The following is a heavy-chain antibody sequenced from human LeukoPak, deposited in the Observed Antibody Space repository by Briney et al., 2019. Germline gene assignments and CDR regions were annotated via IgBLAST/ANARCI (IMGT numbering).Heavy chain of an antibody. Sequence: SETLSLTCTVSGGSISSYYWSWIRQPPGKGLGWIGYIYYSGSTNYNPSLKSRVTISVDTSKNQFSLKLSSVTAADTAVYYCARAVPAAMSDAFDIWGQGTMVTVSS. CDR3: ARAVPAAMSDAFDI. CDR2: IYYSGST. J-gene: IGHJ3*02. CDR1: GGSISSYY. D-gene: IGHD2-2*01. V-gene: IGHV4-59*01.